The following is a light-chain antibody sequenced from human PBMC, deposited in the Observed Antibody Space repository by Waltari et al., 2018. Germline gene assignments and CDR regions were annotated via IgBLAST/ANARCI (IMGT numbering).Light chain of an antibody. Sequence: QSALTQPRSVSGSPGQSVTISCAGTGSDVGDFNSVSWYQQHPGKAPRLVIFDVTQRPSGVPDRFSGSKSGTSASLTVSGLLAEDEADYYCCSYAGIWVFGGGTKLTVL. CDR2: DVT. CDR1: GSDVGDFNS. CDR3: CSYAGIWV. J-gene: IGLJ3*02. V-gene: IGLV2-11*01.